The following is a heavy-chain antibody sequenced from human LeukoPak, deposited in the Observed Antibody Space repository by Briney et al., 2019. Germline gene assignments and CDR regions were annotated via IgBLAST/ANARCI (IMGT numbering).Heavy chain of an antibody. CDR1: GGSISSSSYY. CDR3: ARWEWSGGYFDY. V-gene: IGHV4-39*07. J-gene: IGHJ4*02. Sequence: SETLSLTCTVSGGSISSSSYYWGWIRQPPGKGLEWIGSIYYSGSTYYNPSLKSRVTTSVGTSKNQFSLKLSSVTAADTAVYYCARWEWSGGYFDYWGQGTLVTVSS. D-gene: IGHD3-3*01. CDR2: IYYSGST.